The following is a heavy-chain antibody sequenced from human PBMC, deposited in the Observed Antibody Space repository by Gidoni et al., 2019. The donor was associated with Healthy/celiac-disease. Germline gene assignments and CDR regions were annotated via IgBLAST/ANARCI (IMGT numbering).Heavy chain of an antibody. D-gene: IGHD1-26*01. V-gene: IGHV3-48*01. CDR2: ISSSSSTI. CDR1: GFTFSRSS. Sequence: EVQLVESGGGLVQPGGSLRLSCAASGFTFSRSSMHWVRQAPGKVLEWVAYISSSSSTIYYADSVKGRFTISRDNAKNSLYLQMNSLRAEDTAVYYCARDRPRIVGATTSAAFDLWGQGTMVTVSS. CDR3: ARDRPRIVGATTSAAFDL. J-gene: IGHJ3*01.